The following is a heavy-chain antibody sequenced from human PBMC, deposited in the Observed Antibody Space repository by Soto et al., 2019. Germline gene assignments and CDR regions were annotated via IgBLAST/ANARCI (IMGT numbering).Heavy chain of an antibody. CDR1: GFTFSSYG. CDR2: ISYYGSNK. V-gene: IGHV3-30*18. J-gene: IGHJ4*02. D-gene: IGHD3-22*01. Sequence: QVQLVESGGGVVQPGRSLRLSCAASGFTFSSYGMHWVRQSPGKGLEWVAVISYYGSNKYYADSVKGRFTISRDNSKNTLYREMNSLRAEDTAVYYCAKGGHSSGYYYEGGYFDYWGQGTLVTVSS. CDR3: AKGGHSSGYYYEGGYFDY.